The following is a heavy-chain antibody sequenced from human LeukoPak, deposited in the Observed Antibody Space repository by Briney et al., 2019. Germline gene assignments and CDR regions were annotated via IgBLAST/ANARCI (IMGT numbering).Heavy chain of an antibody. V-gene: IGHV1-2*02. CDR3: ARGQQWLEAFDY. CDR1: GYTFTGYY. J-gene: IGHJ4*02. CDR2: INPNSAFA. D-gene: IGHD6-19*01. Sequence: ASVKVSCKASGYTFTGYYIHWVRQAPGQGLQWMGWINPNSAFAHYPQNFQGRLTMTRDTSISTVYMELSRLRSDDTAVYYCARGQQWLEAFDYWGLGTLVTVSS.